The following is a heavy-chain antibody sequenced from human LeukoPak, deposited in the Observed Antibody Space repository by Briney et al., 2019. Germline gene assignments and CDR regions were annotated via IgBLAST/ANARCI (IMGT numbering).Heavy chain of an antibody. Sequence: SETLSLTCTVPGGSISSSSYYWGWIRQPPGKGLEWIGSIYYSGSTYYNPSLKSRVTISVDTSKNQFSLKLSSVTAADTAVYYCARHIIAVAGPFDYWGQGTLVTVSS. D-gene: IGHD6-19*01. J-gene: IGHJ4*02. V-gene: IGHV4-39*01. CDR2: IYYSGST. CDR3: ARHIIAVAGPFDY. CDR1: GGSISSSSYY.